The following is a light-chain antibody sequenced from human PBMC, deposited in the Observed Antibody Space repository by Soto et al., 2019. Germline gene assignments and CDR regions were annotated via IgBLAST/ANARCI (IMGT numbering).Light chain of an antibody. CDR3: QQRSNWPPLT. V-gene: IGKV3-11*01. Sequence: EILLTQSPATLSLSPGERATLSCRASQSVSNYLGWYQQKPGQAPRLLIYDASNRATGIPARLSGSGSGTDFTLPISSLEPEDSAVYYCQQRSNWPPLTFGGGTKVEI. CDR1: QSVSNY. CDR2: DAS. J-gene: IGKJ4*01.